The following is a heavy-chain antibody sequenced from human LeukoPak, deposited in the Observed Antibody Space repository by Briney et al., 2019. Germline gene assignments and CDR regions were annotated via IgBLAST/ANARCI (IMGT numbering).Heavy chain of an antibody. CDR3: ASDIVVVPAYYYYGMDV. J-gene: IGHJ6*02. D-gene: IGHD2-2*01. Sequence: GGSLRLSCAASGFTFSSYAMSWVRQAPGKGLEWVSAISGSGGSTYYADSVKGRFTISRDNSKNTLYLQMNSLRAEDTAVYYCASDIVVVPAYYYYGMDVWGQGTTVTVSS. V-gene: IGHV3-23*01. CDR2: ISGSGGST. CDR1: GFTFSSYA.